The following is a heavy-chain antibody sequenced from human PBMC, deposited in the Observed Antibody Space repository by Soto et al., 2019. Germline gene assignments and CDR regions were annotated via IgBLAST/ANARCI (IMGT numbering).Heavy chain of an antibody. CDR2: ISAYNGNT. V-gene: IGHV1-18*01. D-gene: IGHD3-10*01. CDR1: GYTFTNYG. CDR3: ARGVGSGSYYNQYIWFDP. J-gene: IGHJ5*02. Sequence: GASVKVSCKASGYTFTNYGISWVRRAPGEGLEWMGWISAYNGNTKYAQKLQGRVTMTTDTSTSTAYMELRSLRSDDTAVYYCARGVGSGSYYNQYIWFDPWGQGTLVTVSS.